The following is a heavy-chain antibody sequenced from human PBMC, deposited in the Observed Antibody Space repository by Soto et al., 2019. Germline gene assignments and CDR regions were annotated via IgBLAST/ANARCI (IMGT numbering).Heavy chain of an antibody. CDR1: EFTFSDNS. CDR2: ISSTSSYI. CDR3: SRERDGRDGDY. Sequence: EVQLVESGGGLVKPGGSLRLSCVASEFTFSDNSMKWVRQAPGKGLEWVSSISSTSSYIFYADSVKGRFTISRDNAKNSLYLQMRSLRAEDTAIYYCSRERDGRDGDYWGQGTLVTVSS. D-gene: IGHD3-10*01. V-gene: IGHV3-21*01. J-gene: IGHJ4*02.